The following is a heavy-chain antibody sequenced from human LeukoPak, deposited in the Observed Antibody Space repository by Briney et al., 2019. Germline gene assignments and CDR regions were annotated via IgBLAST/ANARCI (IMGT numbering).Heavy chain of an antibody. J-gene: IGHJ4*02. CDR1: GGSISSSNYY. V-gene: IGHV4-39*02. Sequence: SETLSLTCTVSGGSISSSNYYWGWIRQPPGKGLEWIASIHYSETTYYNPSLKSRVTISVDTSKNHFSLKLSSVTAADTAVYYCARPAGTYSSSWYFDYWGQGTLVTVSS. CDR3: ARPAGTYSSSWYFDY. D-gene: IGHD6-13*01. CDR2: IHYSETT.